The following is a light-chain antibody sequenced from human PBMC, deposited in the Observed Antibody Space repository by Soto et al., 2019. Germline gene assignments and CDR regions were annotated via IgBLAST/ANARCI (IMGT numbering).Light chain of an antibody. Sequence: EIVLTQSPGTLSLSPGERATLSCRASQSVSSSYLDWYQQKPGQAPRLLIYDASSATGIPDRFSGSGSGTYITLTITRLEPEDLEVYYCQHYGCTALFGRGTKVDI. CDR2: DAS. CDR1: QSVSSSY. V-gene: IGKV3-20*01. J-gene: IGKJ3*01. CDR3: QHYGCTAL.